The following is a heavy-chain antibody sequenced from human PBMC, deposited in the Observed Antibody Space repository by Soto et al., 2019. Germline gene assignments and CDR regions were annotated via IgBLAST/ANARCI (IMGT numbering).Heavy chain of an antibody. V-gene: IGHV3-9*01. CDR2: ISWNSGTK. D-gene: IGHD2-15*01. CDR3: VKDVIGYCSAGNCFPYSYVDY. CDR1: GFTFDDYA. Sequence: EVQLVESGGGWVQPGRSLRLSCAASGFTFDDYAMHWVRQAPGKGLEWVSGISWNSGTKGYEDSVKGRFTISRDNAKNYMYLEMGGLRIAETAFYYCVKDVIGYCSAGNCFPYSYVDYWGQGALVSVCS. J-gene: IGHJ4*02.